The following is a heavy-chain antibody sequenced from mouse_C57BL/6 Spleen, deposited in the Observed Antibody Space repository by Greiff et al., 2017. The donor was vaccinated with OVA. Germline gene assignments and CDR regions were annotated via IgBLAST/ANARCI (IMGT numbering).Heavy chain of an antibody. D-gene: IGHD1-1*01. CDR2: INYDGSST. J-gene: IGHJ1*03. Sequence: EVKLVESEGGLVQPGSSMKLSCTASGFTFSDYYMAWVRQVPEKGLEWVANINYDGSSTYYLDSLKSRFIISRDNAKNILYLQMSSLKSEDTATYYCARRGLGYGSSYWYFDVWGTGTTVTVSS. V-gene: IGHV5-16*01. CDR1: GFTFSDYY. CDR3: ARRGLGYGSSYWYFDV.